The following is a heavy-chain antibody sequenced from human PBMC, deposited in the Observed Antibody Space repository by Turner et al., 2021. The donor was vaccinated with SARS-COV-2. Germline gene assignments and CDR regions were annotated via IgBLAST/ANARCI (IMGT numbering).Heavy chain of an antibody. J-gene: IGHJ5*02. CDR1: GFSCSRYW. V-gene: IGHV3-7*03. D-gene: IGHD3-22*01. CDR2: IKQDGSDK. Sequence: EVQLVESGGGLVQPGGSLRLSCAASGFSCSRYWMRWVRQAPGKGLEWVANIKQDGSDKYYVDSVKDRFTISRDNAKNSLYLQMNSLRAEDTAVYYCARVRFYHDSSGYFINWFDPWGQGTLVTVSS. CDR3: ARVRFYHDSSGYFINWFDP.